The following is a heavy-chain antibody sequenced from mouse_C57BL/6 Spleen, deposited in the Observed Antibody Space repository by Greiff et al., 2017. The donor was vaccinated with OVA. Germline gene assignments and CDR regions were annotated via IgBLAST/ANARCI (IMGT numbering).Heavy chain of an antibody. J-gene: IGHJ4*01. CDR3: ARRAYYDYDDAMDY. CDR2: IYPGNGDT. D-gene: IGHD2-4*01. V-gene: IGHV1-12*01. Sequence: LQQSGAELVRPGASVKMSCKASGYTFTSYNMHWVKQTPRQGLEWIGAIYPGNGDTSYNQKFKGKATLTVDKSSSTAYMQLSSLTSEDSAVYFCARRAYYDYDDAMDYWGQGTSVTVSS. CDR1: GYTFTSYN.